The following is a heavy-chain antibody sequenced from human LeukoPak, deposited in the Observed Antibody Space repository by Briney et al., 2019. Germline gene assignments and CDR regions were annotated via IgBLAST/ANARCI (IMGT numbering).Heavy chain of an antibody. D-gene: IGHD6-13*01. Sequence: GGSLRLSCAASGFTFSSYSMSWVRQSPGKGLEWVSYISSGSSYIYYADSVKGRFTLSRDNAKNSLYLQTNSLRAEDTAVYYCARGGSSWVPDYWGQGTLVTVSS. CDR3: ARGGSSWVPDY. CDR2: ISSGSSYI. J-gene: IGHJ4*02. CDR1: GFTFSSYS. V-gene: IGHV3-21*01.